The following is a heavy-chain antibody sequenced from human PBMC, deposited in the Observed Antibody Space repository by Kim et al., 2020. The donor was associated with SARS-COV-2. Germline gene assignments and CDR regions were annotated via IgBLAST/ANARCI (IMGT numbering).Heavy chain of an antibody. CDR2: INHSGST. Sequence: SETLSLTCAVYGGSFSGYYWSWIRQPPGKGLEWIGEINHSGSTNYNPSLKSRVTISVDTSKNQFSLKLSSVTAADTAVYYCARWGYCSGGSCYNERPLWNYYYYGMDVWGQGTTVTVSS. J-gene: IGHJ6*02. V-gene: IGHV4-34*01. D-gene: IGHD2-15*01. CDR1: GGSFSGYY. CDR3: ARWGYCSGGSCYNERPLWNYYYYGMDV.